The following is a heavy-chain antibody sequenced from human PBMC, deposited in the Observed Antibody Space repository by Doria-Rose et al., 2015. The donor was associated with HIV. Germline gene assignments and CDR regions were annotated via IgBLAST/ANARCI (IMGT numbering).Heavy chain of an antibody. Sequence: QITLKESGPALVKPTETLTPTCTVSGVSLSSPGMGVSWIRQPPGKALEWLANIFSDDERSYKTSLKIRLTISRGTSKSQVVLTMTDMDPVDTATYYCARIKSSRWYHKYYFDFWGQGTLVIVSA. CDR3: ARIKSSRWYHKYYFDF. CDR2: IFSDDER. J-gene: IGHJ4*02. V-gene: IGHV2-26*01. D-gene: IGHD6-13*01. CDR1: GVSLSSPGMG.